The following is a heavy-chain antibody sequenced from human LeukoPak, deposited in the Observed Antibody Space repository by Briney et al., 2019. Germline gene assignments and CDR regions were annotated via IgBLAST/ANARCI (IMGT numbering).Heavy chain of an antibody. CDR1: GFTFSSYS. CDR3: AKSYSRYYDSSGYFPFGI. CDR2: ISGSGGST. J-gene: IGHJ3*02. D-gene: IGHD3-22*01. Sequence: GGSLRLSCAASGFTFSSYSMNWVRQAPGKGLEWVSAISGSGGSTYYADSVKGRFTISRDNSKNALYLQMNSLRAEDTAVYYCAKSYSRYYDSSGYFPFGIWGQGTMVTVSS. V-gene: IGHV3-23*01.